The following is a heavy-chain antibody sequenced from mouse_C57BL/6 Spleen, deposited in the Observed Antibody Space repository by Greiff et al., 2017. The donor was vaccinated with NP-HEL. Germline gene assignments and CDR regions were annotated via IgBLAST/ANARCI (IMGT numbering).Heavy chain of an antibody. CDR1: GFTFSSYA. Sequence: DVMLVESGGGLVKPGGSLKLSCAASGFTFSSYAMSWVRQTPEKRLEWVATISDGGSYTYYPDNVKGRFTISRDNAKNNLYLQMSHLKSEDTAMYYCARDGNYYFDYWGQGTTLTVSS. J-gene: IGHJ2*01. V-gene: IGHV5-4*01. D-gene: IGHD2-1*01. CDR2: ISDGGSYT. CDR3: ARDGNYYFDY.